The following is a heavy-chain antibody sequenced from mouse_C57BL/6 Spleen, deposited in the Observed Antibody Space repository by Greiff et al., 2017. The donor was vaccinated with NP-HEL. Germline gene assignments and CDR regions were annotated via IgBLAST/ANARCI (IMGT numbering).Heavy chain of an antibody. CDR3: AMEYYGSSYWYFDV. V-gene: IGHV1-74*01. CDR1: GYTFTSYW. J-gene: IGHJ1*03. Sequence: QVQLQQPGAELVKPGASVKVSCKASGYTFTSYWMHWVKQRPGQGLEWIGRINPCDSGTNYNQKFKGKATLTVDKSSRTAYMQLSILTSEDSAVYCGAMEYYGSSYWYFDVWGTGTTVTVSS. CDR2: INPCDSGT. D-gene: IGHD1-1*01.